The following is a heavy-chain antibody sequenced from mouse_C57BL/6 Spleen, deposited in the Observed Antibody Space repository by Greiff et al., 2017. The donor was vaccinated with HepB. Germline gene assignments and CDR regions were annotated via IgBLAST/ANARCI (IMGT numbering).Heavy chain of an antibody. J-gene: IGHJ2*01. D-gene: IGHD2-10*01. CDR2: INPYNGDT. V-gene: IGHV1-20*01. CDR1: GYSFTGYF. Sequence: VQLKQSGPELVKPGDSVKISCKASGYSFTGYFMNWVMQSHGKSLEWIGRINPYNGDTFYNQKFKGKATLTVDKSSSTAHMELRSLTSEDSAVYYCARAYYGNDYFDYWGQGTTLTVSS. CDR3: ARAYYGNDYFDY.